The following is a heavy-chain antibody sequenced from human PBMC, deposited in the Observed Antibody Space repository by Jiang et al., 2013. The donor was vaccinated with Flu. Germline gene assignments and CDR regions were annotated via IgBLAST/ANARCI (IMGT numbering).Heavy chain of an antibody. D-gene: IGHD6-19*01. CDR2: IDTDTGIP. CDR1: GYTFTNYA. Sequence: QSGSELKNPGASVKVSCKASGYTFTNYAVNWVRQAPGQGLEWMGWIDTDTGIPTYAQGFTGRFVFSLDTSVSTAYLQISSLKAEDTAVYYCARGKTAVAGSGFGVYFDYWGQGTLVTVSS. CDR3: ARGKTAVAGSGFGVYFDY. V-gene: IGHV7-4-1*02. J-gene: IGHJ4*02.